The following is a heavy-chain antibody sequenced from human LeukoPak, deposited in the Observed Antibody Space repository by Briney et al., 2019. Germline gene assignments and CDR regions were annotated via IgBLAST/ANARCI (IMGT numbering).Heavy chain of an antibody. CDR1: GFTFSSYG. Sequence: GGSLRLSCAASGFTFSSYGMHWVRQAPGKGLEWVAVISYDGSNKYYADSVKGRFTISRDNSKNTLYLQMNSLRAEDTAVYYCAKDRYYYDSSGYSPGYWGQGTLVTVSS. CDR3: AKDRYYYDSSGYSPGY. J-gene: IGHJ4*02. CDR2: ISYDGSNK. V-gene: IGHV3-30*18. D-gene: IGHD3-22*01.